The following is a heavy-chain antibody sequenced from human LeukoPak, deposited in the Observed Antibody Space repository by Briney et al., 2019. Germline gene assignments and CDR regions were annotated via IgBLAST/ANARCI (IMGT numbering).Heavy chain of an antibody. CDR3: ARDSLIQHGSGSYWGFDY. D-gene: IGHD3-10*01. CDR2: IKTDGGGK. J-gene: IGHJ4*02. Sequence: HPGGSLRLSCAASGFTFSNYWMSWVRQAPGKGPEWVGDIKTDGGGKDYVGSVKGRFTISRDNAKNSLYLQMNSLNAEDTAVYYCARDSLIQHGSGSYWGFDYWGQGILVTVSS. CDR1: GFTFSNYW. V-gene: IGHV3-7*03.